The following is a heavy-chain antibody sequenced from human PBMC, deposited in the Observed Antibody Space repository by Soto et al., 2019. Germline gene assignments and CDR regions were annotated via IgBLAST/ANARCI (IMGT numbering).Heavy chain of an antibody. CDR3: APLSVSLSGPYGIHV. CDR2: MLYSGLT. J-gene: IGHJ6*02. CDR1: GDSIRSGNHY. D-gene: IGHD2-15*01. Sequence: SETLSLTCTVSGDSIRSGNHYWSWIRQPPGKGLEWIGSMLYSGLTYYNPSLKSRVTLSVDTSKNQFSVRLNSVTASDTAVYYCAPLSVSLSGPYGIHVWGQGTTVTVSS. V-gene: IGHV4-39*01.